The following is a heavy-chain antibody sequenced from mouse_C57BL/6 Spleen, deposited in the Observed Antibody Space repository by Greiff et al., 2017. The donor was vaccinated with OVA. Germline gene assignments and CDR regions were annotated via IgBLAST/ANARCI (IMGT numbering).Heavy chain of an antibody. J-gene: IGHJ3*01. CDR2: IHPNSGST. CDR1: GYTFTSYW. D-gene: IGHD1-1*01. V-gene: IGHV1-64*01. CDR3: ANNFYGGFAY. Sequence: VRLQQPGAELVKPGASVKLSCKASGYTFTSYWMHWVKQRPGQGLEWIGMIHPNSGSTNYNEKFKSKATLTVDKSSSTAYMQLSSLTSEDSAVYYCANNFYGGFAYWGQGTLVTVSA.